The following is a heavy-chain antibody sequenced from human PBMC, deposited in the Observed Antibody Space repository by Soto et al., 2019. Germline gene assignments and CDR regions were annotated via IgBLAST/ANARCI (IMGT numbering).Heavy chain of an antibody. CDR1: GFTFSSYW. CDR3: ARARIVATIGAVLDYYMDV. CDR2: IKQDGSEK. D-gene: IGHD5-12*01. Sequence: GGSLRLSCAASGFTFSSYWMSWVRQAPGKGLEWVANIKQDGSEKYYVDSVKGRFTISRDNAKNSLYLQMNSLRAEDTAVYYCARARIVATIGAVLDYYMDVWGKGTTVTVSS. J-gene: IGHJ6*03. V-gene: IGHV3-7*04.